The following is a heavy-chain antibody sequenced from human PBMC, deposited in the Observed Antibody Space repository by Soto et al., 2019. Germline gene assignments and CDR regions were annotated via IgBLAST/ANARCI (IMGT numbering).Heavy chain of an antibody. Sequence: SQTLSLTCAISGDSVSSNSATWSWIRQSPSRGLEWLGRTYYRSKWYNDYAVSVRSRITIKPDTSKNQFSLQLNSVTPEDTAVYYCARDPEGRYYFDYWGQGTLVTVSS. CDR1: GDSVSSNSAT. J-gene: IGHJ4*02. CDR3: ARDPEGRYYFDY. V-gene: IGHV6-1*01. CDR2: TYYRSKWYN.